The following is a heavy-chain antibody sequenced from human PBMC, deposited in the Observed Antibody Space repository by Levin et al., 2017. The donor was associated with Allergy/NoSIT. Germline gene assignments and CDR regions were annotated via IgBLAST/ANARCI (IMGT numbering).Heavy chain of an antibody. CDR1: DGSISSGSYY. CDR3: ARAEVGSEH. J-gene: IGHJ4*02. V-gene: IGHV4-61*02. D-gene: IGHD3-10*01. CDR2: IYSSGSA. Sequence: SETLSLTCKVSDGSISSGSYYWSWIRQPAAQGLEWIGRIYSSGSANYNPSLKSRVTISVDTSKNQFSLKLSSVTAADTAVYYCARAEVGSEHWGQGTLVTVSS.